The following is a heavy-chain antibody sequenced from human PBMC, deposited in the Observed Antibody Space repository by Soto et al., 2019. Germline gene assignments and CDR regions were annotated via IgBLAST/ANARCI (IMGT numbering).Heavy chain of an antibody. J-gene: IGHJ3*02. V-gene: IGHV1-3*01. Sequence: QVQLVQSGAEVKKPGASVKVSCKASGYTFTSYAMHWVRQAPGQRLEWMGWINAGNGNTKYSQKFQGRVTITRDTSASIAYMELSSLRSEDTAVYYCARVRITFGGVLHAFDIWGQGTMVTVSS. CDR1: GYTFTSYA. CDR2: INAGNGNT. CDR3: ARVRITFGGVLHAFDI. D-gene: IGHD3-16*01.